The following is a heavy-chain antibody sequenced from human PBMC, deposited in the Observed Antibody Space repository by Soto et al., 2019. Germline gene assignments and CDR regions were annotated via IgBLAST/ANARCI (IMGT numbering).Heavy chain of an antibody. V-gene: IGHV4-34*01. CDR3: ARDKITGLFDY. CDR2: INHSGST. Sequence: PXETLSLTCAVYGGSCSGYYWTWIRQPPGTGLEWIGEINHSGSTNYNPSLKSRVTISVDTSKNQFSLKLTSVTAADTAVYYCARDKITGLFDYWGQGTLVTVSS. J-gene: IGHJ4*02. D-gene: IGHD2-8*02. CDR1: GGSCSGYY.